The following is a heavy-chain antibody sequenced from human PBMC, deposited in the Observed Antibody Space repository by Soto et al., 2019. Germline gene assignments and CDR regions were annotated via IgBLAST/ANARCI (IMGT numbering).Heavy chain of an antibody. V-gene: IGHV4-31*01. CDR1: GGSISSGGYY. Sequence: QVQLQESGPGLVQPSQTLSLTCTVSGGSISSGGYYWSWIRQHPGTGLEWIGHISYSGSNYYNKSLKSQVTISVDTSRIQFSLIVNSVTAAYTAVYYCGRGVVHWGQGTLVTVSS. CDR3: GRGVVH. CDR2: ISYSGSN. J-gene: IGHJ4*01. D-gene: IGHD3-3*01.